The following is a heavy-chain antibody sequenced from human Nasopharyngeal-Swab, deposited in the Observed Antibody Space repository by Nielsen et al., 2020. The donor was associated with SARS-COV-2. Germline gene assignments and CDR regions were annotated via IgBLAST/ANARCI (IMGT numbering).Heavy chain of an antibody. D-gene: IGHD4-17*01. CDR2: IYYSGST. CDR3: ARDESGDYLGLPFDH. J-gene: IGHJ4*02. CDR1: GGSISSSSYY. V-gene: IGHV4-39*07. Sequence: GSLRLSSTVSGGSISSSSYYWGWIRQPPGKGLEWIGSIYYSGSTYYNPSLKSRVTISVDTSKNQFSLKLTSVTAADTAVYYCARDESGDYLGLPFDHWGRGTLVTVSS.